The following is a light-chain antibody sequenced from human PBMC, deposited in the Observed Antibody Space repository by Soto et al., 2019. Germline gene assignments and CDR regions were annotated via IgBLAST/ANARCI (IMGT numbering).Light chain of an antibody. CDR1: QTVSNN. V-gene: IGKV3-15*01. Sequence: EIVMTQSPATLSVSPGETVTLSCGASQTVSNNLAWFQQKPGQAPRLLIYGASTRATGIPARFIGSGSGTDFTLTINSLQSEDFAVYYCQQYNDWLRTFGQGTKVEIK. CDR3: QQYNDWLRT. CDR2: GAS. J-gene: IGKJ1*01.